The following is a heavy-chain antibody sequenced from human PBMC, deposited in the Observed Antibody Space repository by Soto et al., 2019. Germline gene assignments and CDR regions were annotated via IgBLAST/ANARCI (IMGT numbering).Heavy chain of an antibody. V-gene: IGHV1-8*01. D-gene: IGHD2-15*01. Sequence: ASVKVSCKASGYTFTSYDINWVRQATGQGLEWMGWMNPNSGNTGYAQKFQGRVTMTRNTSISTAYKELSSLRSEDTAVYYCAAYCSGGSCYSSSYMDVWGKGTTVTVSS. CDR3: AAYCSGGSCYSSSYMDV. CDR2: MNPNSGNT. J-gene: IGHJ6*03. CDR1: GYTFTSYD.